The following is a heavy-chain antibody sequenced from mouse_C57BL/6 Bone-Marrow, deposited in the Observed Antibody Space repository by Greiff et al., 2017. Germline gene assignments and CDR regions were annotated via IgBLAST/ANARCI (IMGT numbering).Heavy chain of an antibody. CDR3: ARLLWVRGGGY. CDR2: IYPGSGST. J-gene: IGHJ2*01. CDR1: GFTFNGYC. V-gene: IGHV1-55*01. Sequence: VQLQQSGAELVKPGASVKMSCTASGFTFNGYCMHWVKQRPEQGLEWIGYIYPGSGSTDYAEKFKGQATLTVDTSSSTAYMQLSSLTSEDAAYYYSARLLWVRGGGYWGQGTTLTVSS. D-gene: IGHD2-14*01.